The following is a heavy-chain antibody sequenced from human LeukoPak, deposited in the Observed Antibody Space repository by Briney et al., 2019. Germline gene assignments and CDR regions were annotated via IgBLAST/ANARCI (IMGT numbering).Heavy chain of an antibody. CDR3: AKDRLAGQGCFDY. CDR2: IWYDGSNK. V-gene: IGHV3-33*06. CDR1: GLTFSSYG. Sequence: PGRSLRLSCAASGLTFSSYGMHWVRQAPGKGLEWVAVIWYDGSNKYYADSVKGRFTVSRDNSKNTLYLQMNSLRAEDTAVYYCAKDRLAGQGCFDYWGQGTLVTVSS. J-gene: IGHJ4*02. D-gene: IGHD6-19*01.